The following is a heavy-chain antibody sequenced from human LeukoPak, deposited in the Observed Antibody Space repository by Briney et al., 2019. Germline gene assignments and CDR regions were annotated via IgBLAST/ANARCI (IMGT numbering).Heavy chain of an antibody. CDR1: GFTFSSYG. Sequence: GGSLRLSCAASGFTFSSYGMHWVRQAPGKGLEWVAVISYDGSNKYYADSVKGRFTISRDNSKNTLYLQMNSLRAEDTAVYYCAKERGLALDYWGQGTLVTVSS. D-gene: IGHD6-19*01. CDR2: ISYDGSNK. J-gene: IGHJ4*02. V-gene: IGHV3-30*18. CDR3: AKERGLALDY.